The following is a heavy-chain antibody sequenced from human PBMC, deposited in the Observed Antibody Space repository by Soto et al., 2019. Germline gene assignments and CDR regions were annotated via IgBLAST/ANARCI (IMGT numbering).Heavy chain of an antibody. V-gene: IGHV5-10-1*01. CDR1: GYSFTIYC. CDR3: AREYIQSNTGWFDP. CDR2: IDPSDSYT. J-gene: IGHJ5*02. D-gene: IGHD6-6*01. Sequence: GESLKISCKGSGYSFTIYCISWVLQMPWKGLEWMGRIDPSDSYTNYSPSFQGHVTISADKSISTAYLQWSSLKASDTAMYYCAREYIQSNTGWFDPWGQGTLVTVSS.